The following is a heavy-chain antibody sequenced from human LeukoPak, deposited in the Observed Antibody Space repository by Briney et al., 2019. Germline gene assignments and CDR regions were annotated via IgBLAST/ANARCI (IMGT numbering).Heavy chain of an antibody. V-gene: IGHV3-66*01. CDR2: IYSGGST. D-gene: IGHD3-10*01. J-gene: IGHJ6*02. CDR1: GFTVSSNY. CDR3: ASCGRGVMWFYYYGMDV. Sequence: GGSLRLSCAASGFTVSSNYMSWVRQAPGKGLEWVSVIYSGGSTYYADSVKGRFTISRDNSKNTLYLQMNSLRAEDTAVYYCASCGRGVMWFYYYGMDVWGQGTTVTVSS.